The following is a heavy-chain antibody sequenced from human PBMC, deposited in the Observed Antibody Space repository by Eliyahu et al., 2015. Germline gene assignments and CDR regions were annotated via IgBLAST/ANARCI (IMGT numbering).Heavy chain of an antibody. CDR1: GXPFXXXA. CDR2: IIPIFGTA. D-gene: IGHD3-16*02. V-gene: IGHV1-69*01. Sequence: QVQLVQSGAEVKKPGXSVKVSXKASGXPFXXXAISWVRXAPGQGLXWMGGIIPIFGTANYAQKFQGRVTITADESTSTAYMELSSLRSEDTAVYYCARDGVLGELSSRAFDYWGQGTLVTVSS. J-gene: IGHJ4*02. CDR3: ARDGVLGELSSRAFDY.